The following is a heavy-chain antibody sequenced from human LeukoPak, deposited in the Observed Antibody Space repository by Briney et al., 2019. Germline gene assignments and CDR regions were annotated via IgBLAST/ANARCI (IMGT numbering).Heavy chain of an antibody. V-gene: IGHV1-3*01. CDR1: GYTFTSYA. CDR2: SNAGNGNT. J-gene: IGHJ4*02. Sequence: ASVKVSCKASGYTFTSYAMHWVRQAPGQRLEWMGWSNAGNGNTKYSQKFQGRVTITRDTSASTAYMELSSLRSEDTAVYYCAREVRLVATSESFDYWGQGTLVTVSS. CDR3: AREVRLVATSESFDY. D-gene: IGHD5-12*01.